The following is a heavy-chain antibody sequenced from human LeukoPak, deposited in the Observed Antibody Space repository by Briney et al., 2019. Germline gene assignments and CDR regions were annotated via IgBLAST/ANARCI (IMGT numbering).Heavy chain of an antibody. J-gene: IGHJ4*02. Sequence: GGPLRLSCAASGFTFSNYDMHWVRQATGKGLEWVSAIGTAGDTYYQGSVRGRFTMSRENAKNSLYLQMNSLTAGDTAVYYCARGADTHFDYWGQGILVPVSS. D-gene: IGHD2-15*01. CDR3: ARGADTHFDY. CDR1: GFTFSNYD. V-gene: IGHV3-13*04. CDR2: IGTAGDT.